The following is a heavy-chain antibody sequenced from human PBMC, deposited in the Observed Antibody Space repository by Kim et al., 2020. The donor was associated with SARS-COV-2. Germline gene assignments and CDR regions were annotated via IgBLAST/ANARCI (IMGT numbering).Heavy chain of an antibody. Sequence: SETLSLTCTVSGGSISSYYWSWIRQPPGKGLEWIGYIYYSGSTNYNPSLKSRVTISVDTSKNQFSLKLSSVTAADTAVYYCARGARGYCSSTSCYWFDPWGQGTLVTVSS. V-gene: IGHV4-59*13. CDR3: ARGARGYCSSTSCYWFDP. CDR1: GGSISSYY. J-gene: IGHJ5*02. CDR2: IYYSGST. D-gene: IGHD2-2*01.